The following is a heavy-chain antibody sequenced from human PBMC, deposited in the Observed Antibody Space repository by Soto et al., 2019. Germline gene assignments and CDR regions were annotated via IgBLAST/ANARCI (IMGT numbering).Heavy chain of an antibody. V-gene: IGHV1-2*04. J-gene: IGHJ6*03. CDR2: INPNGGVT. CDR3: ARESGGATAPLDYYYFYMDV. Sequence: QVQLVQSGAEVRKPGASVTVSCRSSGDSFNDYYIHWVRQAPGQGFEWMGWINPNGGVTKYAQKFQGWVSMTRDTSIRTVYMQLRRLRSDDTAVYYCARESGGATAPLDYYYFYMDVWGTGTTVTVSS. CDR1: GDSFNDYY. D-gene: IGHD5-12*01.